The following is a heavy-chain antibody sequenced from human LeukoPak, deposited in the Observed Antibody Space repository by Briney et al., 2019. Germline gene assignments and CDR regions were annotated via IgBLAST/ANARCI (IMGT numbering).Heavy chain of an antibody. J-gene: IGHJ4*02. CDR3: AKELHTGTNGIVHSTPCDY. CDR1: GFTFNSYG. CDR2: ISYDGSNK. V-gene: IGHV3-30*18. D-gene: IGHD1-14*01. Sequence: PGGSLRLSCAASGFTFNSYGMHWVRQAPGKGLEWVVVISYDGSNKYYADSVKGRFTISRDNPKNTLYLQMNSLRAEDTAVYYCAKELHTGTNGIVHSTPCDYWGQGTLVTVSS.